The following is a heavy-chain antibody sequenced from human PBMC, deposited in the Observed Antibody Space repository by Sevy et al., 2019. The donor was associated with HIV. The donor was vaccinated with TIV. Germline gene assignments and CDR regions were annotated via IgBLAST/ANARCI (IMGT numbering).Heavy chain of an antibody. J-gene: IGHJ4*02. V-gene: IGHV3-23*01. CDR3: AKDRDFWRAACYFDY. CDR1: GFTFSTYA. Sequence: GGFLRLSCAVSGFTFSTYAMSWVRQAPGKGLEWVSAISGSGGSSTYYADSVKGRFTISRDNSKNTLYLQMNSLRAEDTAVYYCAKDRDFWRAACYFDYWGQGTLVTVSS. D-gene: IGHD3-3*01. CDR2: ISGSGGSST.